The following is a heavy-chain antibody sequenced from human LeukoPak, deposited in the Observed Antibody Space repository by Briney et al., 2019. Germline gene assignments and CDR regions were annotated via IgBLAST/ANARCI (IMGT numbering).Heavy chain of an antibody. J-gene: IGHJ4*02. D-gene: IGHD3-22*01. CDR3: ARGGHVRVYDNSYYGHY. CDR2: INPSGGRT. V-gene: IGHV1-46*01. Sequence: ASVKVSCKASGYTFTSYYMYWVRQAPGQGLECMGIINPSGGRTSYAQKFQGRVTMTRDMSTSTVYMELSSLRSEDTAVYYCARGGHVRVYDNSYYGHYWGQGTLVTVSS. CDR1: GYTFTSYY.